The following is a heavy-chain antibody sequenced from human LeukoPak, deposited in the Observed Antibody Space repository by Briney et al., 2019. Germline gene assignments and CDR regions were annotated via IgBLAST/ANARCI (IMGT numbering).Heavy chain of an antibody. J-gene: IGHJ6*03. CDR1: GFTFSSYV. V-gene: IGHV3-48*03. Sequence: GGSLRLSCAASGFTFSSYVMNWVRQAPGKGLEWVSYISSSDSIIYYADSVKGRFTISRDNAKNSLYLQMNSLRAEDTAVYYCARGARFGELLNYYYYYYMDVWGKGTTVTISS. CDR2: ISSSDSII. CDR3: ARGARFGELLNYYYYYYMDV. D-gene: IGHD3-10*01.